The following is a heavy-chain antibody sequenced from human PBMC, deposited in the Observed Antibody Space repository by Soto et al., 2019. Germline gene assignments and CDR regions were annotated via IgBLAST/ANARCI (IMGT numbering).Heavy chain of an antibody. J-gene: IGHJ4*02. Sequence: XATLSLTCTVSGGSISSYYWSWIRQPSGKGLEWIGRIYTSGSTNYNPSLKSRVTMSVDTSKNQFSLKLSSVTAADTAVYYCARFSPKLQASDYWGQGTLVTVSS. CDR1: GGSISSYY. V-gene: IGHV4-4*07. D-gene: IGHD1-1*01. CDR2: IYTSGST. CDR3: ARFSPKLQASDY.